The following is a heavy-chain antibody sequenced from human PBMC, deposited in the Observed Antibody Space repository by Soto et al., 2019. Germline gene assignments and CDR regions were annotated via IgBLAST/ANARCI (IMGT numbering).Heavy chain of an antibody. D-gene: IGHD1-26*01. CDR2: AHYSGST. J-gene: IGHJ4*02. V-gene: IGHV4-59*01. Sequence: QVQLQESGPGMVKPSETLSLTCSVSGGSITNYYWSWIRQTPGKGLEWVGSAHYSGSTHYNPSLKSRVTTSVDTSKNQISLNLTSVTAADTAVYYCGRRGLGARFDYWGQGTLVTVSS. CDR3: GRRGLGARFDY. CDR1: GGSITNYY.